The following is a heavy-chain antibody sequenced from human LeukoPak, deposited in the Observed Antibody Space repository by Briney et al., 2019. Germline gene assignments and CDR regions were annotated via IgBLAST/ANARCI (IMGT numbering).Heavy chain of an antibody. CDR2: ISSSSSYI. J-gene: IGHJ4*02. CDR3: ARDLDSSSSSRIDY. V-gene: IGHV3-21*01. D-gene: IGHD6-6*01. CDR1: GFTFSSYS. Sequence: GSLRLSCAASGFTFSSYSMNWVRQAPGKGLEWVSSISSSSSYIYYADSVKGRFTISRDNAKNSLYLQMNSLRAEDTAVYYCARDLDSSSSSRIDYWGQGTLVTVSS.